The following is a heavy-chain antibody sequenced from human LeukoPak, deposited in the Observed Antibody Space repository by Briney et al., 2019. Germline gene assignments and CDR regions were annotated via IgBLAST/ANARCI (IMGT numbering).Heavy chain of an antibody. CDR2: IYTSGST. V-gene: IGHV4-4*07. D-gene: IGHD3-10*01. CDR1: GGSISSYY. CDR3: AREGTSGTNWFDP. J-gene: IGHJ5*02. Sequence: SETLSLTCTVSGGSISSYYWSWIRQPAGKGLEWIGRIYTSGSTDYNPSLKSRVTISVDTSKNQFSLKLTSVTAADTAVYYCAREGTSGTNWFDPWGQGTLVTVSS.